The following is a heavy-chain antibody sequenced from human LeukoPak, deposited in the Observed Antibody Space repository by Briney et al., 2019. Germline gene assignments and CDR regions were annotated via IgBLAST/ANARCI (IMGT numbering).Heavy chain of an antibody. V-gene: IGHV3-21*01. CDR3: TKGGFDYGDPDPGVIDY. Sequence: PGGSLRLSCAASGFSFSSYTMNWVRQAPGKGLKWVSSINTSSSYINYADSVKGRFIISRDNAKNSLSLQMNNLRAEDTAVYYCTKGGFDYGDPDPGVIDYWGQGTLVTVSS. CDR2: INTSSSYI. CDR1: GFSFSSYT. J-gene: IGHJ4*02. D-gene: IGHD4-17*01.